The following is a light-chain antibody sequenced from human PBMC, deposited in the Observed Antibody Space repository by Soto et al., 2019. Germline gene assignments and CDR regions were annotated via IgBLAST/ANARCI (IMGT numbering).Light chain of an antibody. Sequence: QSVLTQPPSASGSPGQSVTISCTGSSSDVGGYNCVSWYQQHPGKAPKLMIYEGSKRPSGVHDRLSGSKSGNTASLTVSGLQGEDEADYYCSSYGGSNTVVFGGGTKVTVL. CDR3: SSYGGSNTVV. J-gene: IGLJ2*01. CDR1: SSDVGGYNC. V-gene: IGLV2-8*01. CDR2: EGS.